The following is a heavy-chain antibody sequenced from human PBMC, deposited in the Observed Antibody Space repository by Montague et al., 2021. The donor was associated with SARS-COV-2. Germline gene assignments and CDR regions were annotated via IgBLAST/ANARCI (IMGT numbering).Heavy chain of an antibody. Sequence: CAISGDSVSSNIATWNWIRQSPSRGLEWLGRTYYRSKWYNDYAESVKSRITIDPDTSKHQFSLHLNSVTPEDTAVYYCAKSAYSSSWYSDYWGQGTPVTVSS. CDR2: TYYRSKWYN. V-gene: IGHV6-1*01. J-gene: IGHJ4*02. D-gene: IGHD6-13*01. CDR1: GDSVSSNIAT. CDR3: AKSAYSSSWYSDY.